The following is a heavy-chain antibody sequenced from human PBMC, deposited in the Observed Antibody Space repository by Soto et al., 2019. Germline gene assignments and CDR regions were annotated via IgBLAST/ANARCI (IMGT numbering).Heavy chain of an antibody. Sequence: PSETLSLTCSVFGDSIRSAHYFWRWVRQPPGKGLEWIGSIYHSGITIYNPSLKSRVTISVDTSKNQFSLKLSSVTAADTAVYYCASSSRLDCSGGSCYPRRLSYYYYYMDVWGKGTTVTVSS. CDR1: GDSIRSAHYF. D-gene: IGHD2-15*01. J-gene: IGHJ6*03. V-gene: IGHV4-39*07. CDR2: IYHSGIT. CDR3: ASSSRLDCSGGSCYPRRLSYYYYYMDV.